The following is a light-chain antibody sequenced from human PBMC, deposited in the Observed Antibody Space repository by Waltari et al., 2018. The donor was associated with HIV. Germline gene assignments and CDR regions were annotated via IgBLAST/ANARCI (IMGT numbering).Light chain of an antibody. CDR1: TSVFGGFNF. CDR2: DVT. Sequence: QSALTQPRSVSGSPGQSVTIPSIEPTSVFGGFNFVSCNQHPPNKGPKLLIYDVTKRPSGVPDRCSGSKSGNTASLTISGLQAEDEADYYCCSYADTYFVVFGGRTTLTVL. J-gene: IGLJ2*01. V-gene: IGLV2-11*01. CDR3: CSYADTYFVV.